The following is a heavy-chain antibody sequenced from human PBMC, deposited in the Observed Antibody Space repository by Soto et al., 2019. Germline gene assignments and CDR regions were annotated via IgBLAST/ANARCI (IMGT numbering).Heavy chain of an antibody. D-gene: IGHD3-3*01. CDR2: ISSSSYI. Sequence: LRLSCAASGFTFRSYSMNWVRQAPGKGLEWVSSISSSSYIYYADSVKGRFTISRDNAKNSLYLQMNSLRAEDTAVYYCARGGYDFWSGSPDYYYYYGMDVWGQGTTVTVSS. CDR1: GFTFRSYS. CDR3: ARGGYDFWSGSPDYYYYYGMDV. V-gene: IGHV3-21*01. J-gene: IGHJ6*02.